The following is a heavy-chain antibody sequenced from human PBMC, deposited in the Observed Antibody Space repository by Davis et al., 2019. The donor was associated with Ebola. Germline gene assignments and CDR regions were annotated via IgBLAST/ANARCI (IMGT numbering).Heavy chain of an antibody. V-gene: IGHV1-2*06. CDR2: VILKSGAT. CDR3: ARGHNYAHEY. CDR1: GYTFTDYN. D-gene: IGHD4-11*01. Sequence: ASVQVSCKASGYTFTDYNIHWMRQAPGQGLEWVGRVILKSGATNYAQKFHGRVTMTRDTSISTVYMELSSLRYDDTADYYCARGHNYAHEYWGQGTLVTVSS. J-gene: IGHJ4*02.